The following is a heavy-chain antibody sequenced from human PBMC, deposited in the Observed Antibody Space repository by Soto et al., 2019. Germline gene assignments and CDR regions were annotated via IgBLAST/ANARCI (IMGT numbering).Heavy chain of an antibody. J-gene: IGHJ6*02. Sequence: SVKVSCKASGGTFSSYAISWVRQAPGQGLEWMGGIIPIFGTANYAQKFQGRVTITADKSTSTAYMELSSLRSEDTAVYYCARWGRYCSGGSCSTLYYYYYYGMDVWGQGTTVTVSS. V-gene: IGHV1-69*06. CDR1: GGTFSSYA. CDR3: ARWGRYCSGGSCSTLYYYYYYGMDV. CDR2: IIPIFGTA. D-gene: IGHD2-15*01.